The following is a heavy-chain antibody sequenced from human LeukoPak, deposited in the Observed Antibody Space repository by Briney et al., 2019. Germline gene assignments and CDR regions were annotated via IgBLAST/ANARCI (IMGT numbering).Heavy chain of an antibody. CDR1: GGSISNYF. Sequence: SETLSLTCTVSGGSISNYFWSWIRQPAGKGLEWIGRIYPSGSTNYNPSLKSRVTMSVDTSKNQFSLKLSSVTAADTAVYYCARQDYDILTGYSYYFDYWGQGTLVTVSS. CDR2: IYPSGST. CDR3: ARQDYDILTGYSYYFDY. J-gene: IGHJ4*02. V-gene: IGHV4-4*07. D-gene: IGHD3-9*01.